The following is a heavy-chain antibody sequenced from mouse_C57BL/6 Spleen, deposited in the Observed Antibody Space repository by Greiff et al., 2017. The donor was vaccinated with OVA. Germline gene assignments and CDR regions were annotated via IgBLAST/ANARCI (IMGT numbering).Heavy chain of an antibody. CDR2: ISSGSSTI. D-gene: IGHD1-1*01. Sequence: EVNVVESGGGLVKPGGSLKLSCAASGFTFSDYGMHWVRQAPEKGLEWVAYISSGSSTIYYADTVKGRFPISRDNAKNTLFLQMTSLRSEDTAMYYCARGLRSYFDYWGQGTTLTVSS. CDR1: GFTFSDYG. CDR3: ARGLRSYFDY. J-gene: IGHJ2*01. V-gene: IGHV5-17*01.